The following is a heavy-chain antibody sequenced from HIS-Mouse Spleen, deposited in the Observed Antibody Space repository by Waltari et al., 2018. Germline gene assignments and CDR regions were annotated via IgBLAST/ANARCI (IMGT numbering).Heavy chain of an antibody. V-gene: IGHV4-34*01. CDR1: GGSFSGYY. CDR3: ARGLGIGDY. Sequence: QVQLQQWGAGLLKPSETLSLTCAVYGGSFSGYYWSWIRQPPGKGLEWIWEINHSGRTNYNPSLKSRVTISVDTSKNQFSLKLSSVTAADTAVYYCARGLGIGDYWGQGTLVTVSS. CDR2: INHSGRT. D-gene: IGHD7-27*01. J-gene: IGHJ4*02.